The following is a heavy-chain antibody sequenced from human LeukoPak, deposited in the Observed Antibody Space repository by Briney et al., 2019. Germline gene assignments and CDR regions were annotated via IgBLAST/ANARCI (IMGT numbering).Heavy chain of an antibody. CDR1: GGSISSSSYY. J-gene: IGHJ3*02. CDR3: ARVERWDYYDTSVRAFDI. Sequence: SETLSLTCTVSGGSISSSSYYWGWIRQPPGKGLEWIGSIYYSGSTYYNPSLKSRVTISVDTSKNQFSLKLSSVTAADTAVYYCARVERWDYYDTSVRAFDIWGQGTMVTVSS. D-gene: IGHD3-22*01. CDR2: IYYSGST. V-gene: IGHV4-39*07.